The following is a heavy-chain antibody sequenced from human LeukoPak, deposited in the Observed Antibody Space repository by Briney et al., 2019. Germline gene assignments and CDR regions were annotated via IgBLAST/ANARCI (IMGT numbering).Heavy chain of an antibody. Sequence: SETLSLTCTVSGGSISRYYWTWIRQPPGKGLEWIGCIYYSGSTNYNPSLKSRLTISVDTSKNQVSLKLTSVTAADTAVYYCARDGGSGFDYWGLGTLVTVSS. CDR2: IYYSGST. D-gene: IGHD3-10*01. CDR1: GGSISRYY. V-gene: IGHV4-59*01. CDR3: ARDGGSGFDY. J-gene: IGHJ4*02.